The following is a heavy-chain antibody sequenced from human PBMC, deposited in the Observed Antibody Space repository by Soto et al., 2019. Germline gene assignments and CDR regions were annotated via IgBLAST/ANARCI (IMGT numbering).Heavy chain of an antibody. CDR2: IYYSGTT. Sequence: SETLSLTCNVSGGSVSSGSYYWTWVRQPPGKGLEWIGNIYYSGTTNYNPSLQNRVTISIDTSKNQYSLKLTSVTAADAALYYCASDIRGYSRDLDYLGQGTQVTVSS. D-gene: IGHD5-18*01. CDR1: GGSVSSGSYY. V-gene: IGHV4-61*01. CDR3: ASDIRGYSRDLDY. J-gene: IGHJ4*02.